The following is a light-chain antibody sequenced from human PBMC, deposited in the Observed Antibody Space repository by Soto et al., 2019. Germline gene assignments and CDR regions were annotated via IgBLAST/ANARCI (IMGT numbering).Light chain of an antibody. Sequence: IQLTRSPSSLSPSVGHRVTITCRASQSISSYLNWYQQKPGKAPKLLIYAASSLQSGVPSRFSGSGSGTEFTLTISSLQPDDFAPYYCQHYNSYSEAFGQGTKVDI. CDR3: QHYNSYSEA. V-gene: IGKV1-39*01. CDR2: AAS. CDR1: QSISSY. J-gene: IGKJ1*01.